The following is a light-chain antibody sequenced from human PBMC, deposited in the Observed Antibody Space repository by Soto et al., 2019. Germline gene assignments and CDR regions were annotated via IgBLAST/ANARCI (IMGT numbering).Light chain of an antibody. CDR1: QNINNY. J-gene: IGKJ5*01. V-gene: IGKV1-33*01. CDR3: QQYENLPT. CDR2: DAS. Sequence: DIQMTQAPSTLSGSVGDRVTITCRASQNINNYLNWYQQKPGRAPKLLIYDASNLEAGVPSRFRGSGSGTDFTFTISRLQPEDIATYYCQQYENLPTFGQGRRLEIK.